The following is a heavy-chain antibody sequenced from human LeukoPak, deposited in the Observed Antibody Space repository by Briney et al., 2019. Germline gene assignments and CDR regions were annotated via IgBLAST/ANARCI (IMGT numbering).Heavy chain of an antibody. D-gene: IGHD6-6*01. CDR1: GFTVSSNY. CDR2: ISSSSSYI. J-gene: IGHJ4*02. CDR3: ARDPPYSSSDTTD. Sequence: GGSLRLSCAASGFTVSSNYMNWVRQAPGKGLEWVSSISSSSSYIYYADSVKGRFTISRDNAKNSLYLQMNGLRAEDTAVYYCARDPPYSSSDTTDWGQGTLVTVSS. V-gene: IGHV3-21*01.